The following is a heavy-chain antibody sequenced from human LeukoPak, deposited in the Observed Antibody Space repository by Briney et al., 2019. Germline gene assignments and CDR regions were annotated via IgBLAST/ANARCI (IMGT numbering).Heavy chain of an antibody. D-gene: IGHD6-19*01. CDR1: GFTFSSYE. CDR2: ISSSGSTR. Sequence: PGGSLRLSCAASGFTFSSYEMNWVRQAPGKGLEWVSYISSSGSTRYYADSVKGRFTFSRDNAKNSLYLQMNSLRAEDTAVYYCARGKEGYSSGWLGNYYYYYMDVWGKGTTVTVSS. CDR3: ARGKEGYSSGWLGNYYYYYMDV. V-gene: IGHV3-48*03. J-gene: IGHJ6*03.